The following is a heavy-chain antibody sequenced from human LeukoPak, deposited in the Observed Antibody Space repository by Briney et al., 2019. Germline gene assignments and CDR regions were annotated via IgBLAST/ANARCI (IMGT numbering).Heavy chain of an antibody. D-gene: IGHD6-13*01. CDR2: INPNSGGT. J-gene: IGHJ4*02. CDR3: ARVRYSSSWYLDH. V-gene: IGHV1-2*02. CDR1: GYTFTGYN. Sequence: GASVKVSCKASGYTFTGYNMHWVRQAPGQGLEWMGWINPNSGGTNYAQKFQGRVTVTRDRSINTAYMEMSRLRYGDTAVYYCARVRYSSSWYLDHWGQGTLVTVSS.